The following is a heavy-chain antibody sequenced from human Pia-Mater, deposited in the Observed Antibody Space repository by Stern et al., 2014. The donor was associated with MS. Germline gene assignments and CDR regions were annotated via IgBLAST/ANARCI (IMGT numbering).Heavy chain of an antibody. Sequence: QVQLQESGPGLVKPSQTLSLTCAVTGGPISNAEYYWSWLRPSPRKGLERIGYIHNSRTPYYHPSRQSPDTISLAPTQTPFCLELRSVAAADTAVYYCSRDADGYSLVFGYWGRGTLVTVSS. V-gene: IGHV4-30-4*01. CDR3: SRDADGYSLVFGY. CDR1: GGPISNAEYY. CDR2: IHNSRTP. D-gene: IGHD5-24*01. J-gene: IGHJ4*02.